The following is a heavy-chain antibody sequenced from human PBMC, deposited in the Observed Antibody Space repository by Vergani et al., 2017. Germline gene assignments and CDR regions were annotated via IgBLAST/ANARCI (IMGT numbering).Heavy chain of an antibody. Sequence: VSCKASGGTFSSYAISWVRQAPGQGLEWMGGIIPIFGIANYAQKFQGRVTITADKSTSTAYMELSSLRSEDTAVYYCARDPSLTYGGNFPFDPWGQGTLVTVSS. V-gene: IGHV1-69*17. CDR3: ARDPSLTYGGNFPFDP. J-gene: IGHJ5*02. CDR2: IIPIFGIA. CDR1: GGTFSSYA. D-gene: IGHD4-23*01.